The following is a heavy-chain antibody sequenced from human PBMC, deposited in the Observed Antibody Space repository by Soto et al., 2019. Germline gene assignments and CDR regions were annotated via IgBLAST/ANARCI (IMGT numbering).Heavy chain of an antibody. CDR1: GFSLSTSGVG. V-gene: IGHV2-5*02. CDR2: IYWDDDK. Sequence: QITLKESGPTLVKPTQTLTLTCTFSGFSLSTSGVGVGWIRQPPGKALEWLALIYWDDDKRYSPSLKSRPTITKDNSKNQVVLTMTNMDPVDTATYYCAHGYSSGWYSYWGQGTLVTVSS. CDR3: AHGYSSGWYSY. J-gene: IGHJ4*02. D-gene: IGHD6-19*01.